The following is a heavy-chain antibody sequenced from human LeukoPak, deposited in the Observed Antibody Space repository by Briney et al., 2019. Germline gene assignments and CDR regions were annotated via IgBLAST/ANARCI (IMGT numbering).Heavy chain of an antibody. Sequence: ASVKVSCKASRYTFTGYYMHWVRQAAGQGLEWMGWINPNSGGTNYAQKFQGRVTITRDTSISTAYMELSRLRSDDTAVYYCARARRIAAAGLLPYWGQGTLVTVSS. D-gene: IGHD6-13*01. CDR1: RYTFTGYY. CDR3: ARARRIAAAGLLPY. J-gene: IGHJ4*02. V-gene: IGHV1-2*02. CDR2: INPNSGGT.